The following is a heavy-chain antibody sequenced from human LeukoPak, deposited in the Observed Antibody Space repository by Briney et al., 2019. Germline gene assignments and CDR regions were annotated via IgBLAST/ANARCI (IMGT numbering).Heavy chain of an antibody. J-gene: IGHJ5*02. CDR2: IYYSGST. CDR1: GGSISSSSYY. Sequence: SETLSLTCTVPGGSISSSSYYWGWIRQPPGKGLEWIGSIYYSGSTYYNPSLKSRVTISVDTSKNQFSPKLSSVTAADTAVYYCARQWLVSHWFDPWGQGTLVTVSS. CDR3: ARQWLVSHWFDP. V-gene: IGHV4-39*01. D-gene: IGHD6-19*01.